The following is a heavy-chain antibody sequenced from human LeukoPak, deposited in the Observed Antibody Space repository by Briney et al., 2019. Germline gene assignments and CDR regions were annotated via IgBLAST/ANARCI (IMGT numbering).Heavy chain of an antibody. J-gene: IGHJ5*02. Sequence: SETLSLTCTVSGGSISSYCWSWIRQPPGKGLEWIGYIYYSGSTNYNPSLKSRVTISVDTSKNQFSLKLSSVTAADTAVYYCARELLGDCSGGSCYSDWFDPWGQGTLVTVSS. CDR2: IYYSGST. CDR1: GGSISSYC. V-gene: IGHV4-59*01. CDR3: ARELLGDCSGGSCYSDWFDP. D-gene: IGHD2-15*01.